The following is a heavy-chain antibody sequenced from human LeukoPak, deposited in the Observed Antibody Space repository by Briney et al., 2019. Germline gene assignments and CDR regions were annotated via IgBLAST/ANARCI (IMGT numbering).Heavy chain of an antibody. CDR3: TTRVTHEVPGGIAY. V-gene: IGHV3-73*01. CDR1: GFTFSGSA. D-gene: IGHD2-21*02. Sequence: GSLRLSCAASGFTFSGSAMHWVRQASGKELEWVGRIRSKANSYATAYAASVKGRFTISRDDSKNTAYLQMNSLKTEDTAVYYCTTRVTHEVPGGIAYWGQGTLVTVSS. CDR2: IRSKANSYAT. J-gene: IGHJ4*02.